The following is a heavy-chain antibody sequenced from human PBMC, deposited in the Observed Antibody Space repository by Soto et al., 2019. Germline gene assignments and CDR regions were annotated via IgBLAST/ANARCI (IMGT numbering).Heavy chain of an antibody. Sequence: GSGPTLVNPPQTLTLTCTFSGFSLSSTRMAVGWIRQPPGKALEWLALIYWDDDKRYSPFLKSRLNITKDTSKNQVVLTMSNMDPLDTARYYCAHIVVAGLGYYFDYWGQGTLVTVSS. CDR2: IYWDDDK. V-gene: IGHV2-5*02. D-gene: IGHD6-19*01. CDR3: AHIVVAGLGYYFDY. CDR1: GFSLSSTRMA. J-gene: IGHJ4*02.